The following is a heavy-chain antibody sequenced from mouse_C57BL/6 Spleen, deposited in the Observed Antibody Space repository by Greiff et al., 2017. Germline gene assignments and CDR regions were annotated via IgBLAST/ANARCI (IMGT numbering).Heavy chain of an antibody. CDR2: INPGSGYT. J-gene: IGHJ2*01. D-gene: IGHD2-4*01. CDR3: ARYDYDAGEGYFDD. V-gene: IGHV1-4*01. CDR1: GYTFTSYT. Sequence: QVQLKESGAELARPGASVKMSCKASGYTFTSYTMHWVKQRPGQGLEWIGYINPGSGYTKYNQKFKDKATLTADKSSSTAYMQLSSLTSEDSAVYYCARYDYDAGEGYFDDWGQGTTLAVSS.